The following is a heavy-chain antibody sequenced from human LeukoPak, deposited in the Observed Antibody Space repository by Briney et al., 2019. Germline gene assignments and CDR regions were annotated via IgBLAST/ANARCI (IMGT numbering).Heavy chain of an antibody. Sequence: PSETLSLTCTVSGDSISTSSYYWGWIRQPPGKGLEWLGSIYYSGSTYYNPSLKSRVTISVDTSKNQFSLNLYSVTAADTAVFYCARSYYYDYRQIDYWGQGTLVTVSS. J-gene: IGHJ4*02. V-gene: IGHV4-39*01. CDR3: ARSYYYDYRQIDY. CDR1: GDSISTSSYY. CDR2: IYYSGST. D-gene: IGHD3-22*01.